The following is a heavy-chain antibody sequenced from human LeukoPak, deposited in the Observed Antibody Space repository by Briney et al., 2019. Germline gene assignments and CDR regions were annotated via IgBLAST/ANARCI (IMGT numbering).Heavy chain of an antibody. CDR2: IYYSGST. CDR3: ARNYYDSSGYYGYFQH. CDR1: GGSISSSSYY. V-gene: IGHV4-61*01. J-gene: IGHJ1*01. Sequence: SETLSLTCTVSGGSISSSSYYWSWIRQPPGKGLEWIGYIYYSGSTNYNPSLKSRVTISVDTSKNQFSLKLSSVTAADTAVYYCARNYYDSSGYYGYFQHWGQGTLVTVSS. D-gene: IGHD3-22*01.